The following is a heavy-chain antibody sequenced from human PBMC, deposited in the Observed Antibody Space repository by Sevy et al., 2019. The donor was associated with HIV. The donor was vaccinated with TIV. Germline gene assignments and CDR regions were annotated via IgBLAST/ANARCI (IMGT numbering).Heavy chain of an antibody. V-gene: IGHV4-59*12. CDR1: GGSISSYY. CDR3: ARNEGFGESWFDP. D-gene: IGHD3-10*01. Sequence: SETLSLTCSVSGGSISSYYWSWIRQPPGKGLEWSGYIYYIGSTNYNPSLKSRVTISVDTSKNQFSLKLSSVTAADTAVYYCARNEGFGESWFDPWGQGTLVTVSS. CDR2: IYYIGST. J-gene: IGHJ5*02.